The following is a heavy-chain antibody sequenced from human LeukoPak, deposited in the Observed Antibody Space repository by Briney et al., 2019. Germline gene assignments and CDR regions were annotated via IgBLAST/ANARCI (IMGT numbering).Heavy chain of an antibody. CDR3: ARETGLLWFGLFDY. D-gene: IGHD3-10*01. V-gene: IGHV4-4*07. CDR2: IYTSGST. J-gene: IGHJ4*02. Sequence: PSETLFLTCTVSGGSISSYYWSWIRQPAGKGPEWIGRIYTSGSTNYNPSLKSRVTMSVDTSKNQFSLKLSSVTAADTAVYYCARETGLLWFGLFDYWGQGTLVTVSS. CDR1: GGSISSYY.